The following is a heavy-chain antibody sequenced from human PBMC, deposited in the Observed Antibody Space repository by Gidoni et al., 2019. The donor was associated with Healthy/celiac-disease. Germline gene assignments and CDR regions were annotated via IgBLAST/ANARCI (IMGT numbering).Heavy chain of an antibody. Sequence: EVQLVEYGGGLVKPGGSLRLSCAASGFTFSSYSRNWVRQAPGKGLEWVSSSRSSSSDIYYADSGKGRFTIHRDNAKNSLYLQMNSLRAEDTAVYYCARDPPGGVGATKGDYWGQGTLVTVSS. CDR3: ARDPPGGVGATKGDY. D-gene: IGHD1-26*01. J-gene: IGHJ4*02. CDR1: GFTFSSYS. CDR2: SRSSSSDI. V-gene: IGHV3-21*01.